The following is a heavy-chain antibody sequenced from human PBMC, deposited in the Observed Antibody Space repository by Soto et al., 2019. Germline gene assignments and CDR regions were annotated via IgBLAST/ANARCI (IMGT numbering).Heavy chain of an antibody. D-gene: IGHD3-22*01. V-gene: IGHV5-10-1*01. CDR1: GYSFTSYW. CDR2: IDPSDSYT. Sequence: GESLKISCKGSGYSFTSYWISWVRQMPGKGLEWMGRIDPSDSYTNYSPSFQGHVTISADKSISTAYLQWSSLKASDTAMYYCARFYVYYDSTEVPDAFDIWGQGTMVTVSS. CDR3: ARFYVYYDSTEVPDAFDI. J-gene: IGHJ3*02.